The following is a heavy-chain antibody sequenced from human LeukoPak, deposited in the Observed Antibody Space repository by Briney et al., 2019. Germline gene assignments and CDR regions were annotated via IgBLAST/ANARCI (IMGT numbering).Heavy chain of an antibody. CDR1: GFTFSRYA. J-gene: IGHJ4*02. D-gene: IGHD1-14*01. CDR2: ISDDGTFT. V-gene: IGHV3-30-3*01. CDR3: ARDPYRDAPDYFDY. Sequence: GSLRLSCAASGFTFSRYAMHWVRQAPGKGLEWVAVISDDGTFTLYGDSVRGRFTISRDSSKNTLSLQMNSLRPEDTAVYYCARDPYRDAPDYFDYWGQGTLVTVSS.